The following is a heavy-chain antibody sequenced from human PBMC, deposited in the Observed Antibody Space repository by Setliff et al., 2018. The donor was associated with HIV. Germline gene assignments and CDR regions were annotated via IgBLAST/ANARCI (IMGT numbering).Heavy chain of an antibody. J-gene: IGHJ3*01. CDR2: ISNDGRTV. Sequence: GVSLRLSCAPSGFTFRDYYISWIRQAPGKGLEWVSYISNDGRTVLYADSVKGRFTISRDNAENLLYLQMNILRVEDTAVYYCARDLLASKATFDVWGHGTMVTVSS. CDR3: ARDLLASKATFDV. CDR1: GFTFRDYY. V-gene: IGHV3-11*04. D-gene: IGHD2-8*02.